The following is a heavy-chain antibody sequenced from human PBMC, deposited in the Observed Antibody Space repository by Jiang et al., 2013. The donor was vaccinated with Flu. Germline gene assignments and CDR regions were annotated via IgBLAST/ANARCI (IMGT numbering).Heavy chain of an antibody. CDR2: IYYSGST. V-gene: IGHV4-61*01. CDR3: ARDPNIMGSGNWFDP. J-gene: IGHJ5*02. D-gene: IGHD3-10*01. CDR1: GGSVSSGSYY. Sequence: KPSETLSLTCTVSGGSVSSGSYYWSWIRQPPGKGLEWIGYIYYSGSTNYNPSLKSRVTISVDTSKNQFSLKLSSVTAADTAVYYCARDPNIMGSGNWFDPWGQGTLVTVS.